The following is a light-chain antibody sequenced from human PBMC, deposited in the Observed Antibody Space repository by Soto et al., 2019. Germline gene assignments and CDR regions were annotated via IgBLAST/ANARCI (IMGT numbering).Light chain of an antibody. V-gene: IGKV1-33*01. J-gene: IGKJ4*01. CDR3: QQYDNRPLT. CDR2: DAS. Sequence: DIKVTLYPSSLSASVGDRVTITCQASQDISNYLNWYQQKPGKAPKLLIYDASNLETGVPSRFSGSGSGTDFTFTISSLQPEDIATYYCQQYDNRPLTFGGGTKVDIK. CDR1: QDISNY.